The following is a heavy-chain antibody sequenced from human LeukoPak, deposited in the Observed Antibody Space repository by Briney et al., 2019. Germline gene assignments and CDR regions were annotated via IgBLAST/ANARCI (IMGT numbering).Heavy chain of an antibody. V-gene: IGHV3-23*01. D-gene: IGHD6-13*01. CDR1: GFTFGSSA. J-gene: IGHJ4*02. CDR3: ATGFRAAAGKYYFDF. CDR2: FSRSGPDT. Sequence: GGSLRLSCAASGFTFGSSAMSWVRQAPGKGPEWVSTFSRSGPDTYYADSVKGRFTIFRDNSKNTVYLQMNSLRADDTAVYYCATGFRAAAGKYYFDFWGQGTLVTVSS.